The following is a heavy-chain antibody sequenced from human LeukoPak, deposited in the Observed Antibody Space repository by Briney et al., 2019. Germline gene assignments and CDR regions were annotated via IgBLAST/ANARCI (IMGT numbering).Heavy chain of an antibody. CDR2: IKQDGSEK. CDR1: GFTFSSYW. D-gene: IGHD3-9*01. Sequence: GGSLRLSCAASGFTFSSYWMSWVRQAPGKGLEWVANIKQDGSEKYYVDSVKGRFTISRDNAKNSLYLQMNSLRAEDTAVYYCASPRVRYFDWLLYNWGQGTLVTVSS. CDR3: ASPRVRYFDWLLYN. J-gene: IGHJ4*02. V-gene: IGHV3-7*01.